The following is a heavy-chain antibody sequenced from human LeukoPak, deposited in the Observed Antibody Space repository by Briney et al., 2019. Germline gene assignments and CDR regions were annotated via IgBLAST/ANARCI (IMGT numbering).Heavy chain of an antibody. Sequence: GGSLRVSCAASGFTFSSYGMHWVRHAPGKGLEWVAVISYDGSNKYYADSVKGRFTISRDNSKNTLYLQMNSLRAEDTAVYYCAKEYSSSSVDYWGQGTLVTVSS. CDR1: GFTFSSYG. D-gene: IGHD6-6*01. CDR2: ISYDGSNK. CDR3: AKEYSSSSVDY. J-gene: IGHJ4*02. V-gene: IGHV3-30*18.